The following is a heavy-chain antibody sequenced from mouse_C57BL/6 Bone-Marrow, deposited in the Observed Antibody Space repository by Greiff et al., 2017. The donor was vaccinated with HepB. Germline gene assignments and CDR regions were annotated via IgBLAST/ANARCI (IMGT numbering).Heavy chain of an antibody. CDR2: ISDGGSYT. J-gene: IGHJ1*03. Sequence: DVKLVESGGGLVKPGGSLKLSCAASGFTFSSYAMSWVRQTPEKRLEWVATISDGGSYTYYPDNVKGRFTISRDNAKNNLYLQMSHLKSEDTAMYYCARVYYDNWGTGTTVTVSS. CDR1: GFTFSSYA. V-gene: IGHV5-4*03. CDR3: ARVYYDN. D-gene: IGHD2-4*01.